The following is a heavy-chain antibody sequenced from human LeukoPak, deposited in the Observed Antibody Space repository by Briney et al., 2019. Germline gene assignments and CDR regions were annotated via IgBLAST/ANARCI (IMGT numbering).Heavy chain of an antibody. CDR2: IRSKANSYAT. D-gene: IGHD3-22*01. V-gene: IGHV3-73*01. CDR3: NARRNTDSSRSNWFDP. J-gene: IGHJ5*02. Sequence: GGSLKLSCAASAFTFSGSAMHWVRQASGKGLEWVGRIRSKANSYATAYAASVKGRFTISRDDSKNTAYLQMNSLKTEDTAVYYCNARRNTDSSRSNWFDPWGQGTLVTVSS. CDR1: AFTFSGSA.